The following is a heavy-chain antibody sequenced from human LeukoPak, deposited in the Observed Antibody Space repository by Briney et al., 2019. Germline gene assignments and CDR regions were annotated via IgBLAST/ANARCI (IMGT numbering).Heavy chain of an antibody. CDR1: KFSFSSYW. J-gene: IGHJ5*02. CDR3: ARLWGGNGYSGGSLNL. CDR2: INSDGSRT. D-gene: IGHD3-16*01. V-gene: IGHV3-74*01. Sequence: GGSLRLSCAASKFSFSSYWMHWVRQAPGEGLVWVSRINSDGSRTNYADSVKGRFTISKDNSNNMVFLQMDRLRAKDTAVYYCARLWGGNGYSGGSLNLWGQGTLVAVSS.